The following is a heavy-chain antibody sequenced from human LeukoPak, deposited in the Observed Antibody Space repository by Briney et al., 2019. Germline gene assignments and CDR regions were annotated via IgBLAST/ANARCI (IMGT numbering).Heavy chain of an antibody. Sequence: ASVKVSCKASGYTFTSYDINWVRQAPGQGLEWMGIINPSGGSTSYAQKFQGRVTMTRDMSTSTVYMELSSLRSEDTAVYYCARGDLIIDRGAHDYWGQGTLVTVSS. CDR1: GYTFTSYD. V-gene: IGHV1-46*01. CDR3: ARGDLIIDRGAHDY. J-gene: IGHJ4*02. CDR2: INPSGGST. D-gene: IGHD1-14*01.